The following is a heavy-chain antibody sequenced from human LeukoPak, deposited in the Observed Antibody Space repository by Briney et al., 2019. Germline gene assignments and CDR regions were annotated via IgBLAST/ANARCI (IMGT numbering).Heavy chain of an antibody. D-gene: IGHD3-22*01. CDR1: GYTFTSYG. J-gene: IGHJ4*02. CDR2: ISVYNGNT. V-gene: IGHV1-18*01. CDR3: ARGASSYYDSSGYFDY. Sequence: ASVKVSCKASGYTFTSYGISWVRQAPGQGPEWMGWISVYNGNTNYAQKLQGRVTMTTDTSTSTAYMELRSLRSDDTAVYYCARGASSYYDSSGYFDYWGQETLVTVSS.